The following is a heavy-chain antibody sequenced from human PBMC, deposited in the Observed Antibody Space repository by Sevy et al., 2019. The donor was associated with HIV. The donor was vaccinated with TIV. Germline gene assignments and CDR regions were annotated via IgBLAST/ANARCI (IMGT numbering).Heavy chain of an antibody. CDR2: ISAYNGNT. Sequence: ASVKVSCKASGYTFTSYGISWVRQAPGQGLEWMGWISAYNGNTNYAQKLQGRVTMTTDTSTSTAYMELRSLRSDGTAVYYCARGGGVVTMVRGVINAVIDYWGQGTLVTVSS. D-gene: IGHD3-10*01. V-gene: IGHV1-18*01. J-gene: IGHJ4*02. CDR1: GYTFTSYG. CDR3: ARGGGVVTMVRGVINAVIDY.